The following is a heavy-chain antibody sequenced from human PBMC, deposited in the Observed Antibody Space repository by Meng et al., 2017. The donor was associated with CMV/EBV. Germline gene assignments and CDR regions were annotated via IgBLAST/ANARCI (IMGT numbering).Heavy chain of an antibody. D-gene: IGHD2-15*01. CDR1: GYSISSGYY. Sequence: SETLSLTCTVSGYSISSGYYWGWIRQPPGKGLEWIGSIYHGGSTYYNPSLKSRVTISVDTSKNQFSLKLSSVTAADTAVYYCARDDCSGGSCYGYWGQGTLVTVSS. V-gene: IGHV4-38-2*02. CDR3: ARDDCSGGSCYGY. J-gene: IGHJ4*02. CDR2: IYHGGST.